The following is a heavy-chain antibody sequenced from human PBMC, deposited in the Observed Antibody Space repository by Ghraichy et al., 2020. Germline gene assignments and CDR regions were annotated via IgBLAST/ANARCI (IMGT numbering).Heavy chain of an antibody. Sequence: SETLSLTCTVSGGSISSYYWSWIRQPPGKGLEWIGYIYYSGSTNYNPSLKSRVTISVDTSKNQFSLKLSSVTAADTAVYYCARIRERLGHIDYWGQGTLVTVSS. CDR3: ARIRERLGHIDY. CDR2: IYYSGST. J-gene: IGHJ4*02. V-gene: IGHV4-59*08. CDR1: GGSISSYY. D-gene: IGHD6-19*01.